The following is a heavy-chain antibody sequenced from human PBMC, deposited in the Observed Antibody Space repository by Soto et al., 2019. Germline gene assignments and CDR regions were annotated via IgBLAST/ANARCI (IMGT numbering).Heavy chain of an antibody. Sequence: SLRLSCAASGFTFSNYGMHWVRQAPGKGLEWVAIIWHDGNNKYYADSVRGRFIISRDNSKNRLYLQMNSLRAEDTAVYYCASDLVGASDSHGLDVWGQGTPVTVS. CDR1: GFTFSNYG. CDR2: IWHDGNNK. J-gene: IGHJ6*02. V-gene: IGHV3-33*01. D-gene: IGHD1-26*01. CDR3: ASDLVGASDSHGLDV.